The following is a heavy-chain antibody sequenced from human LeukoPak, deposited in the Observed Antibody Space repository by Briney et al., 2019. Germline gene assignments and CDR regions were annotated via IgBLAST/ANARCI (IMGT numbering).Heavy chain of an antibody. V-gene: IGHV3-21*01. CDR3: ARDPNYCGDDCYLFDY. CDR1: GFTFSSYN. CDR2: ISDSSNYI. Sequence: GGSLRPSCAASGFTFSSYNMNWVRQAPGKGLEWVSCISDSSNYIYYADSVRGRFTISRDNAKNSLYLQMNSLRAEDTAVYYCARDPNYCGDDCYLFDYWGQGTLVTVSS. D-gene: IGHD2-21*02. J-gene: IGHJ4*02.